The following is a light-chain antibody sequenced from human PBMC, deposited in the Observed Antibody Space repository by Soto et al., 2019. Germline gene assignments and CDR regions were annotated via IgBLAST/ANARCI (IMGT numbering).Light chain of an antibody. CDR3: QQYNNWPALT. Sequence: EIVMTQSPATLSVSPGERATLSCRASQSVSSNLAWYQQKPGQAPRLLIYGASTRATGIPARFSGSGSGTEFTLPISSLQSEDFAVYYCQQYNNWPALTFGGGTKVDIK. CDR1: QSVSSN. CDR2: GAS. V-gene: IGKV3-15*01. J-gene: IGKJ4*01.